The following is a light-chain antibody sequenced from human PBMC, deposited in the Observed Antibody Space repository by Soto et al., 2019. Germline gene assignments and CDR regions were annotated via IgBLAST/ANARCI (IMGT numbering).Light chain of an antibody. CDR3: QHYNSYST. Sequence: DIQMTQSPSTLSASVGDRVTITCRASQSISSWLAWYQQKPGKAPKLLIYKASSLESGVPSRFSGSGSGTEFTLTISSLQPDDFATYYCQHYNSYSTFGQGTKFEIK. V-gene: IGKV1-5*03. J-gene: IGKJ1*01. CDR1: QSISSW. CDR2: KAS.